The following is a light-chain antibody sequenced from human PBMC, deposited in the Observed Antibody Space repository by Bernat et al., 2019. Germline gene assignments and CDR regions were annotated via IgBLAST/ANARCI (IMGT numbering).Light chain of an antibody. V-gene: IGLV2-8*01. CDR2: EVS. Sequence: QSALTQPPSASGSPGQSVTISCTGTSSDVGCYNYVSWYQQHPGKVPKLMIYEVSKRPSGVPYRFSGSKSGNPASLTVSGLQAEDEADYYCSSYAGSTMVFGGGTKLTVL. CDR1: SSDVGCYNY. CDR3: SSYAGSTMV. J-gene: IGLJ2*01.